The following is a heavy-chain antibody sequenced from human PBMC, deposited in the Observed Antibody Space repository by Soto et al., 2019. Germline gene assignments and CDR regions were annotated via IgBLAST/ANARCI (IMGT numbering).Heavy chain of an antibody. CDR1: GYTFTSYG. CDR3: ARDLMQIFRYSGYDLPYYFDY. J-gene: IGHJ4*02. D-gene: IGHD5-12*01. V-gene: IGHV1-18*01. Sequence: GASVKVSCKASGYTFTSYGISWVRQAPGQGLEWMGWISAYNGNTNSAQKLQGRVTMTTDTSTSTAYMELRSLRSDDTAVYYCARDLMQIFRYSGYDLPYYFDYWGQGTLVTVSS. CDR2: ISAYNGNT.